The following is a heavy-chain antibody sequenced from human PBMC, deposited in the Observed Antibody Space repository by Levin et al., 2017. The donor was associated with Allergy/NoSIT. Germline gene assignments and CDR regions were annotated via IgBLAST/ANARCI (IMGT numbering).Heavy chain of an antibody. Sequence: GESLKISCAASGYKLRDYGMHWVRQAPGKGLEWVAVMWNDGSKNYYADSVKGRFTISRDTSKGTLNLQMDSLRAEDTALYYCARSAYGDNEGNDAFDIWGQGTMVTV. J-gene: IGHJ3*02. V-gene: IGHV3-33*01. D-gene: IGHD4-17*01. CDR1: GYKLRDYG. CDR3: ARSAYGDNEGNDAFDI. CDR2: MWNDGSKN.